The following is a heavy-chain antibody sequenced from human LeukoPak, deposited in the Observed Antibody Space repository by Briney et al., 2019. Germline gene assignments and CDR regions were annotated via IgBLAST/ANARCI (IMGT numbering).Heavy chain of an antibody. CDR3: AKGLPINWFDP. J-gene: IGHJ5*02. D-gene: IGHD2-2*02. V-gene: IGHV3-74*01. CDR1: GFSFSNSW. CDR2: ISGDGSST. Sequence: GGSLRLSCAASGFSFSNSWMHWVRQAPGKGLVCVSRISGDGSSTSYADSVKGRFTVSRDNAKNTLYLQMNSLRAEDTAVYYCAKGLPINWFDPWGQGTLVTVSS.